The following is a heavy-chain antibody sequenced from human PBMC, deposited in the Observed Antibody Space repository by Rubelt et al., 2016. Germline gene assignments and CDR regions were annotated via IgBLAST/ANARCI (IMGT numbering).Heavy chain of an antibody. D-gene: IGHD3-3*01. CDR2: ISAYNGNT. CDR1: TFTSYG. J-gene: IGHJ6*03. V-gene: IGHV1-18*01. CDR3: ARAVVTIFGVVTYPYYYYMDV. Sequence: TFTSYGISWVRQAPGQGLEWMGWISAYNGNTNYAQKLQGRVTMTTDTSTSTAYMELRSLRSDDTAVYYCARAVVTIFGVVTYPYYYYMDVWGKGTTVTVSS.